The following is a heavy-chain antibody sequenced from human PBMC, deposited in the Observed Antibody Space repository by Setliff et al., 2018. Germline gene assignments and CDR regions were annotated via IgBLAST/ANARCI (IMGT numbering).Heavy chain of an antibody. D-gene: IGHD2-8*01. CDR1: GVTFSSYA. V-gene: IGHV3-23*01. J-gene: IGHJ4*02. CDR3: AKDGIALMVYAILADC. Sequence: GGSLRLSCAASGVTFSSYAMTWVRQAPGKGLEWVSGISGSGGSTYFADSVQGRFTISRDNSKNTLYLQMNSLSAEDTAVYYCAKDGIALMVYAILADCWGQGTLVTVSS. CDR2: ISGSGGST.